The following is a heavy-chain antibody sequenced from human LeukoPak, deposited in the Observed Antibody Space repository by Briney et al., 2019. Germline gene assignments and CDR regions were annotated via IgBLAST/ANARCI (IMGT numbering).Heavy chain of an antibody. D-gene: IGHD2-15*01. Sequence: GASVKVSCTASGYTFTSYGISWVRQAPGQGLEWMGWISAYNGNTNYAQKLQGRVTMTTDTSTSTAYMELRSLRSDDTAVYYCARSRGGVVVVAATAPDAFDIWGQGTMVTVSS. CDR3: ARSRGGVVVVAATAPDAFDI. CDR2: ISAYNGNT. CDR1: GYTFTSYG. V-gene: IGHV1-18*01. J-gene: IGHJ3*02.